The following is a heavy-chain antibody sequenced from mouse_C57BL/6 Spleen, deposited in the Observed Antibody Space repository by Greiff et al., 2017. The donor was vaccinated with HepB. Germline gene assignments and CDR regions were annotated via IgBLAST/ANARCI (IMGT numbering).Heavy chain of an antibody. CDR3: ARHWDAAY. D-gene: IGHD4-1*01. J-gene: IGHJ3*01. Sequence: EVKLVESGGGLVQPGGSLSLSCAASGFTFTDYYMSWVRQPPGKALEWLGFIRNKANGYTTEYSASVKGRFTISRDNSQSILYRQMNALRAEDSATYYCARHWDAAYWGQGTLVTVSA. CDR1: GFTFTDYY. CDR2: IRNKANGYTT. V-gene: IGHV7-3*01.